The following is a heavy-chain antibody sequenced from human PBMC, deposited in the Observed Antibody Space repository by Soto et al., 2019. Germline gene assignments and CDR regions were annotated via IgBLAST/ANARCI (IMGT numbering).Heavy chain of an antibody. D-gene: IGHD6-19*01. CDR2: IYYSGST. CDR1: GVSISSSIYY. J-gene: IGHJ4*02. V-gene: IGHV4-39*01. Sequence: SETLSLTCPVSGVSISSSIYYWGWIRQPPGKGLEWIGSIYYSGSTYYNPSLKSRVTISVDTSKNQFSLKLSSVTAADTAVYYCARHGWAKPFDYWGQGTLVTVSS. CDR3: ARHGWAKPFDY.